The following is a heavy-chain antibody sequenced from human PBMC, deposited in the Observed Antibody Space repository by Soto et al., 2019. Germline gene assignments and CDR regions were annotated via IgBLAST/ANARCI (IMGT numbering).Heavy chain of an antibody. D-gene: IGHD2-2*01. CDR3: ERGGYCSSTSCYYYGMDV. V-gene: IGHV1-69*06. Sequence: EASVKVSCKXSGGTFSSYAISWVRQAPGQGLEWMGGIIPIFGTANYAQKFQGRVTITADKSTSTAYMELSSLRSEDTAVYYCERGGYCSSTSCYYYGMDVWGQGTTVTVS. CDR2: IIPIFGTA. CDR1: GGTFSSYA. J-gene: IGHJ6*02.